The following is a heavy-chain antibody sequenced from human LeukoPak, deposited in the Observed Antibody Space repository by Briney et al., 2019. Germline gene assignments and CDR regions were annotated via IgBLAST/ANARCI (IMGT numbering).Heavy chain of an antibody. D-gene: IGHD3-3*01. J-gene: IGHJ4*02. CDR1: GFIFSSYW. V-gene: IGHV3-7*01. CDR3: AKNKEAAVDFWSGYYPL. Sequence: GGSLRLSCAASGFIFSSYWMGWVRQAPGKGLEWVANIKRDGSERYYVDSVKGRFTISRDNAQNSLYLQMNSLRDEDTGVYYCAKNKEAAVDFWSGYYPLWGEGTLVTVSS. CDR2: IKRDGSER.